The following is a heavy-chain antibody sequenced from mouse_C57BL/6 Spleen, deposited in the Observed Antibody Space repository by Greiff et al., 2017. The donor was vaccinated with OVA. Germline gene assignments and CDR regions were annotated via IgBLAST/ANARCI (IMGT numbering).Heavy chain of an antibody. CDR2: IYPGDGDT. D-gene: IGHD1-1*01. J-gene: IGHJ3*01. Sequence: QVQLQQSGPELVKPGASVKISCKASGYAFSSSWMNWVKQRPGKGLEWIGRIYPGDGDTNYNGKFKGKATLTADKSSSTAYMQLSSLTSEDSAVYFCAPHYYGSSYPFAYWGQGTLVTVSA. CDR3: APHYYGSSYPFAY. V-gene: IGHV1-82*01. CDR1: GYAFSSSW.